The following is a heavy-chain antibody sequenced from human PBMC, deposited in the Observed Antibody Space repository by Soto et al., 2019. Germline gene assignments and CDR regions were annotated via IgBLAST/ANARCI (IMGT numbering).Heavy chain of an antibody. CDR3: ARNNPYSSSWSHFDY. CDR2: IYYSGST. D-gene: IGHD6-13*01. Sequence: PSDTLSLTCTVSGGSISSGGYYWSWIRHHPGKGLEWIGYIYYSGSTYYNPSLKSRVTISVDTSKNQFSLKLSSVTAADTAVYYCARNNPYSSSWSHFDYWGQGTLVTVSS. CDR1: GGSISSGGYY. J-gene: IGHJ4*02. V-gene: IGHV4-31*03.